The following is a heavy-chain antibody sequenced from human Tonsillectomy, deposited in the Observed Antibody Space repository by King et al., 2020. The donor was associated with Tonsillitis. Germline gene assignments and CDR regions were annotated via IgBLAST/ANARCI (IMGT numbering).Heavy chain of an antibody. CDR2: IYYSGST. J-gene: IGHJ5*02. CDR3: ARLRCSGGSCSTMWFDP. CDR1: GGSISSYY. D-gene: IGHD2-15*01. V-gene: IGHV4-59*08. Sequence: LQLQESGPGLVKPSETLSLTCTVSGGSISSYYWSWIRQPPGKGLEWIGYIYYSGSTNYNPSLKSRVTISVDTSKNQFSLKLSSVTAADTAVYYCARLRCSGGSCSTMWFDPWGAGTLVTVSS.